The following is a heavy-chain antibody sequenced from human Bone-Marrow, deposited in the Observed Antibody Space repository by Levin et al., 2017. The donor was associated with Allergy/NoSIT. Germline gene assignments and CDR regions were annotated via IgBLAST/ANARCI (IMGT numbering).Heavy chain of an antibody. D-gene: IGHD7-27*01. CDR2: INWNRGII. CDR1: GFTFDDFA. J-gene: IGHJ4*02. CDR3: AKGLNWGSPNAFDD. V-gene: IGHV3-9*01. Sequence: GGSLRLSCAASGFTFDDFAMHWVRQVPGKGLEWVSGINWNRGIIGYADSVKDRFTISRDNARNSLFLQMNSLGPEDTALYYCAKGLNWGSPNAFDDWGQGTLVTVSS.